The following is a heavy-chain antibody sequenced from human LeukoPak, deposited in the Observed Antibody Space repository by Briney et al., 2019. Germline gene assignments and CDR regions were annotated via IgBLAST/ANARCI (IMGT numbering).Heavy chain of an antibody. CDR3: ARQVPAAANSFWFDP. V-gene: IGHV4-34*01. J-gene: IGHJ5*02. Sequence: PSETLSLTCAVYGGSFSGYYWSRIRQPPGKGLEWIGEINHSGSTNYNPSLKSRVTISVDTSKNQFSLKLSSVTAADTAVYYCARQVPAAANSFWFDPWGQGTLVTVSS. D-gene: IGHD2-2*01. CDR2: INHSGST. CDR1: GGSFSGYY.